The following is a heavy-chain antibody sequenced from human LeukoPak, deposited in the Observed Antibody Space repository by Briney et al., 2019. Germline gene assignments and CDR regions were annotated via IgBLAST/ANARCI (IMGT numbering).Heavy chain of an antibody. J-gene: IGHJ4*02. CDR1: GYSISSGYY. CDR2: INHSGST. CDR3: ARDSRYCSGGNCHLRFDY. D-gene: IGHD2-15*01. V-gene: IGHV4-38-2*02. Sequence: PSETLSLTCTVSGYSISSGYYWSWIRQPPGKGLEWIGEINHSGSTNYNPSLKTRVTISVDASKNQFSLRLSSVTAADTAVYFCARDSRYCSGGNCHLRFDYWGQGILVTVSS.